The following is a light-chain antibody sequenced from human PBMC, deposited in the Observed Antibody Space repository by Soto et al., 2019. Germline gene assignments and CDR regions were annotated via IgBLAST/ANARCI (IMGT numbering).Light chain of an antibody. J-gene: IGKJ4*01. CDR1: HYIGNF. CDR3: QQRSDWPLT. CDR2: DAS. Sequence: IVLTQSPVTLSLSPGERVTLSCRASHYIGNFVAWYQQKLGQAPRLLISDASNRATGIPARFSGSGSGTDFTLTISSLEPEDFAVYYCQQRSDWPLTCGGGTRLEI. V-gene: IGKV3-11*01.